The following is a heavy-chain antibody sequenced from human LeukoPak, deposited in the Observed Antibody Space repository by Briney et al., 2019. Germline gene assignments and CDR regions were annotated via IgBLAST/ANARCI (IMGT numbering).Heavy chain of an antibody. Sequence: SETLSLTCTVSGGSISSYYWSWIRQPPGKGLEWIGYIYYIGSTNYNPSLKSRVTISVDTSKNQFSLKVSSVTAADTAVYYCARHNNYGSYAFDIWGRGTMVTVSS. D-gene: IGHD3-10*01. J-gene: IGHJ3*02. CDR1: GGSISSYY. CDR3: ARHNNYGSYAFDI. V-gene: IGHV4-59*08. CDR2: IYYIGST.